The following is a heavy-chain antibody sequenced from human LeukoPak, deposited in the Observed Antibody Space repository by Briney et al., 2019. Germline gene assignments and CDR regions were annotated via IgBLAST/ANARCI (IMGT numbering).Heavy chain of an antibody. CDR1: GFILSNYW. CDR3: ARFPFGRLLYGSGGVSV. J-gene: IGHJ4*02. D-gene: IGHD3-10*01. Sequence: PGGSLRLSCAASGFILSNYWMTWVRQSPGKGLEWVANIKEDGSEKYYVDSVKGRFTISRDNAKNSLYLQMNSLRAEDTAVYYCARFPFGRLLYGSGGVSVWGQGTLVTVSS. V-gene: IGHV3-7*01. CDR2: IKEDGSEK.